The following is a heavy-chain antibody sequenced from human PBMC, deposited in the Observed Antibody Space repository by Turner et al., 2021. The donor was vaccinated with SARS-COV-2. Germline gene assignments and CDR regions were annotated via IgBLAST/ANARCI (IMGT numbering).Heavy chain of an antibody. CDR3: ASSSGYSGSWYLKH. D-gene: IGHD6-13*01. V-gene: IGHV3-53*04. CDR2: IYSGGST. Sequence: EVQLVESGGGLVQPGGSLRLSCAASGFTVSSNYMSWARQAPGKGLEWVSVIYSGGSTYYADFVKGRFTISRHNSKNTLYLQMNSLRAEDTAVYYCASSSGYSGSWYLKHWGQGTLVTVSS. J-gene: IGHJ4*02. CDR1: GFTVSSNY.